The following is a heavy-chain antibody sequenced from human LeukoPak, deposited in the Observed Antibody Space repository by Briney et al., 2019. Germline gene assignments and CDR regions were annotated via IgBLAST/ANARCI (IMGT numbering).Heavy chain of an antibody. V-gene: IGHV3-30*18. D-gene: IGHD3-22*01. CDR2: ISYDGSNK. CDR3: ANGYYDSSGYYYVYAFDI. CDR1: GFTFSSYG. J-gene: IGHJ3*02. Sequence: PGGSLRLSCAASGFTFSSYGMHWVRQAPGKGLEWVAVISYDGSNKYYADSVKGRFTISRDISKNTLYLQMNSLRAEDTAVYYCANGYYDSSGYYYVYAFDIWGQGTMVTVSS.